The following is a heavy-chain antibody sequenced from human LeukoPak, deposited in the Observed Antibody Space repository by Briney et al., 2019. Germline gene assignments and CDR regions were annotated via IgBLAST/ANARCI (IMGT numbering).Heavy chain of an antibody. V-gene: IGHV3-73*01. Sequence: GSLRLSCAASGVTFRGSAMHWGRQASGKGLEWVGRIRSKANNYATAYAASVKGRFTISREDSKNTAYLQMNSLKTEDTAVYYCTRRNKDDSSGYYYDWGQGTLVTVSS. J-gene: IGHJ4*02. CDR2: IRSKANNYAT. CDR3: TRRNKDDSSGYYYD. CDR1: GVTFRGSA. D-gene: IGHD3-22*01.